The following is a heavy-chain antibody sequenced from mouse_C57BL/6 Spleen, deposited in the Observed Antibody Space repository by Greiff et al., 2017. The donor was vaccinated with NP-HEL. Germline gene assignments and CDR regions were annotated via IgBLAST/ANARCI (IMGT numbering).Heavy chain of an antibody. J-gene: IGHJ2*01. D-gene: IGHD2-3*01. CDR1: GYTFTDYN. Sequence: VQLQQSGPELVKPGASVKMSCKASGYTFTDYNMHWVKQSHGKSLEWIGYINPNNGGTSYNQKFKGKATLTVYKSSSTAYMELRSLTSEDSTVYYCARPIFIYDGYFDYWGQGTTLTVSS. CDR3: ARPIFIYDGYFDY. CDR2: INPNNGGT. V-gene: IGHV1-22*01.